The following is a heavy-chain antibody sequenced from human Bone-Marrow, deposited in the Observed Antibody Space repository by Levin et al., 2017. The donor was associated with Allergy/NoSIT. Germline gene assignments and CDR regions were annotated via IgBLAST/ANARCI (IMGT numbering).Heavy chain of an antibody. CDR2: ISFDGRNK. D-gene: IGHD2-15*01. CDR3: ARVGVATATRGGYFDY. CDR1: GFTFSSFA. V-gene: IGHV3-30*04. J-gene: IGHJ4*02. Sequence: QAGGSLRLSCAASGFTFSSFAMHWVRQSPGKGLEWVSVISFDGRNKFYADAVKGRFTISRDDSTNTLYVQMNSLTSEDTAIYYCARVGVATATRGGYFDYWGQGTLVTVSS.